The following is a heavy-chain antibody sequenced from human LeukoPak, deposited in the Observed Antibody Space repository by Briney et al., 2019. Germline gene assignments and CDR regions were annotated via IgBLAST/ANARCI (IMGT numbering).Heavy chain of an antibody. Sequence: KTSETLSLTCTVSGGSISSYYWSWIRQPAGKGLEWIGRIYTSGSTNYNPSLKSRVTMSVDTSKNQFSLKLSSVTAADTAVYYCARDPIMITFGGASWGFDPWGQGTLVTVSS. CDR2: IYTSGST. CDR1: GGSISSYY. D-gene: IGHD3-16*01. CDR3: ARDPIMITFGGASWGFDP. V-gene: IGHV4-4*07. J-gene: IGHJ5*02.